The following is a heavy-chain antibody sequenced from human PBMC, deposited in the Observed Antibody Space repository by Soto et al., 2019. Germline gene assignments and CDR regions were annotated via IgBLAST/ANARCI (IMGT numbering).Heavy chain of an antibody. D-gene: IGHD3-3*01. CDR1: GFTFSSYA. V-gene: IGHV3-23*01. CDR3: AKITYYDFWSGYYPYYYYGMDV. CDR2: ISGSGGSI. J-gene: IGHJ6*02. Sequence: EVQLLESGGGLVQPGGSLRLSCAASGFTFSSYAMSWVRQAPGKGLEWVSAISGSGGSIYYADSVKGRFTISRDNSKNTLYLQMNSLRAEDTAVYYCAKITYYDFWSGYYPYYYYGMDVWGQGTTVTVSS.